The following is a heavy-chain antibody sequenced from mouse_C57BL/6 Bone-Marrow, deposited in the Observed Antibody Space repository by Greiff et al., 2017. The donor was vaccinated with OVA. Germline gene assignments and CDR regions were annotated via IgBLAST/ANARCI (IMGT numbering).Heavy chain of an antibody. Sequence: QVQLQQPGAELVRPGTSVKLSCKASGYTFTSYWMHWVKQRPGQGLEWIGVIDPSDSYTNYNQKFKGKATLTVDTSSSTAYMQLSSLTSEDSAVYYCARRVYYYGRRYAMDYWGQGTSVTVSS. J-gene: IGHJ4*01. D-gene: IGHD1-1*01. CDR1: GYTFTSYW. V-gene: IGHV1-59*01. CDR3: ARRVYYYGRRYAMDY. CDR2: IDPSDSYT.